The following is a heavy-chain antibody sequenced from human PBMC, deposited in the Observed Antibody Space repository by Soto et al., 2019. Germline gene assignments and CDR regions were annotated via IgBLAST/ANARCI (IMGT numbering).Heavy chain of an antibody. Sequence: GASVKVSCKTSGYTFINYGVSWVRQAPGQGLEWMGWISPYNGQTNYAQRIQGRVTMTTDTTTSTVYMELRSLRPDDTAVYYCACAVNVVATLTCGESARDFDYSGHGTLVTVSS. D-gene: IGHD7-27*01. V-gene: IGHV1-18*01. CDR3: ACAVNVVATLTCGESARDFDY. CDR2: ISPYNGQT. J-gene: IGHJ4*01. CDR1: GYTFINYG.